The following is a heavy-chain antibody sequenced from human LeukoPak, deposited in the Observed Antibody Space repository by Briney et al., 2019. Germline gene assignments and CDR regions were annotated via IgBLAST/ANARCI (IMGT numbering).Heavy chain of an antibody. CDR3: ASSPDSLANFDI. CDR2: IYTDESST. V-gene: IGHV3-74*01. CDR1: GFTFSSYW. D-gene: IGHD3-16*01. Sequence: GGSLRLSCAASGFTFSSYWMHWVRHAPGKGLVWVSRIYTDESSTNYADSVKGRFTISRDNAKNTLYLQMNSLRAEDTAVYYRASSPDSLANFDIWGQGTMVTVSS. J-gene: IGHJ3*02.